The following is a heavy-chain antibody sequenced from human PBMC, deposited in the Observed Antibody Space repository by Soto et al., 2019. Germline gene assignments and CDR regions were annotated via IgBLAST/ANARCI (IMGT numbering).Heavy chain of an antibody. Sequence: QVQLQQWGAGLLKPSETLSLTCAVYGGSFSGYYWSWIRQPPGKGLEWIGEINHSGSTNYNPSLKSRVTISVHTSKNQFSLKLSSVTAADTAVYYCARGRIAARAFDYWGQGTLVTVSS. J-gene: IGHJ4*02. CDR3: ARGRIAARAFDY. CDR2: INHSGST. D-gene: IGHD6-6*01. V-gene: IGHV4-34*01. CDR1: GGSFSGYY.